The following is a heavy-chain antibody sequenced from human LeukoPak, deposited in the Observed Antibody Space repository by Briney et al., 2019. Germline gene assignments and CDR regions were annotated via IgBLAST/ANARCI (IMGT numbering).Heavy chain of an antibody. CDR3: ARAGALWFGELSRWYYYMDV. V-gene: IGHV1-46*01. J-gene: IGHJ6*03. CDR2: INPSGGRT. CDR1: GYTFTSYY. Sequence: ASVKVSCKASGYTFTSYYMHWVRQAPGQGLEWMGIINPSGGRTSYAQRFQGRVSMTRDMSTSTVYMELSSLRSEDTAVYYCARAGALWFGELSRWYYYMDVWGKGTTVTISS. D-gene: IGHD3-10*01.